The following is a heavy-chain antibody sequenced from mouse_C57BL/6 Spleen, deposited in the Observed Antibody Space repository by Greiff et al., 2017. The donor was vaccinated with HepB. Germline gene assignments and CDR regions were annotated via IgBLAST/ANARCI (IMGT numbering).Heavy chain of an antibody. V-gene: IGHV1-59*01. CDR2: IDPSDSYT. CDR3: ARSGDYYGSSSTGTRAMDY. CDR1: GYTFTSYW. J-gene: IGHJ4*01. D-gene: IGHD1-1*01. Sequence: QVQLQQPGAELVRPGTSVKLSCKASGYTFTSYWMHWVKQRPGQGLEWIGVIDPSDSYTNYNQKFKGKATLTVDTSSSTAYMQLSSLTSEDSAVYYCARSGDYYGSSSTGTRAMDYWGQGTSVTVSS.